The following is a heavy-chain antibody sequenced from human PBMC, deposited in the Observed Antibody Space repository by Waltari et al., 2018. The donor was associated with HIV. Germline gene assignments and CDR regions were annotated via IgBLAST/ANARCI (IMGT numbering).Heavy chain of an antibody. CDR1: GGSIRSNSHY. CDR2: LYYTGTT. V-gene: IGHV4-39*01. Sequence: QLHLQESGPGLVKPPETLSLTCTVSGGSIRSNSHYWGWVRQAPGKGLEWIGSLYYTGTTHYNPALKSRVSMSVDTSNNQFSLDLDSVTAAHTALYYCARLSETGGITFGSAFDIWGQGTMVTASS. D-gene: IGHD2-8*02. J-gene: IGHJ3*02. CDR3: ARLSETGGITFGSAFDI.